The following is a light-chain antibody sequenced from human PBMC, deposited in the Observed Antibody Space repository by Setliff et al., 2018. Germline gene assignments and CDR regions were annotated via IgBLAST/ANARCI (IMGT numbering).Light chain of an antibody. Sequence: QSVLTQPPSASGTPGQRVTISCSGSSSNIGSNTVNWYQQLPGTAPKLLIYSNNQRPSGVPDRFSGSKSGTSASLAISGLQSEGEADYYCAAWDDSLNGDVFGTGTKGTV. CDR2: SNN. V-gene: IGLV1-44*01. CDR3: AAWDDSLNGDV. J-gene: IGLJ1*01. CDR1: SSNIGSNT.